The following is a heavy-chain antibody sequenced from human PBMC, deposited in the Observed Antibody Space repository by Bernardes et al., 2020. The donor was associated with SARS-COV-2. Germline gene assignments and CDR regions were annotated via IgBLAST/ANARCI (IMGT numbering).Heavy chain of an antibody. CDR1: GFTFSSYP. CDR3: ARETRYSMDV. D-gene: IGHD3-16*02. CDR2: ISYDGTNK. Sequence: GGSLRLSRAASGFTFSSYPMHWVRQAPGKGLEWVAVISYDGTNKYYADSVKGRFTISRDNSKNTLYLQMNSLRAEDTAVHYCARETRYSMDVWGQGTTVTVSS. J-gene: IGHJ6*02. V-gene: IGHV3-30-3*01.